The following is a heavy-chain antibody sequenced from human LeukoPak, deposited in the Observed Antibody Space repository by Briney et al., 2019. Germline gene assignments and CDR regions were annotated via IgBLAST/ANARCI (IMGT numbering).Heavy chain of an antibody. V-gene: IGHV3-11*04. CDR2: ISSSASSI. Sequence: GGSLRLSCAASGFTFSDYYMSWIRQAPGKGLEWVSYISSSASSIYYADSVKGRFTISRDNVKDSLYLQMNSLRAEDTAVYYCAGPYYYYYYGMDVWGQGTTVTVSS. CDR1: GFTFSDYY. J-gene: IGHJ6*02. CDR3: AGPYYYYYYGMDV.